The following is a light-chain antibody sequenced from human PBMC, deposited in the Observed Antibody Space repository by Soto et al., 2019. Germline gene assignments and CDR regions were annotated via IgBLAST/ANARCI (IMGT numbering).Light chain of an antibody. V-gene: IGKV1-9*01. Sequence: DIQLTQSPSFLSAYVGDRVTITCRASQAISSDLASYQQKPGKDTKLLIYAASTLKSGVPSRLSGSVSGTEFTPTLRTLQPAEYARNYWEALTSTPFYCVGGGTMVEIK. CDR1: QAISSD. CDR2: AAS. CDR3: EALTSTPFYC. J-gene: IGKJ4*01.